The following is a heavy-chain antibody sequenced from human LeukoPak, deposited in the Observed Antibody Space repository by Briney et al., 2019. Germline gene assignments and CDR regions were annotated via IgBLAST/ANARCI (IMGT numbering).Heavy chain of an antibody. D-gene: IGHD1-26*01. V-gene: IGHV1-3*01. J-gene: IGHJ4*02. CDR2: ISAGNGNT. CDR3: ARDSGSGSNDY. Sequence: ASVTVSCKASGYTFTSYAIHWVRQAPGQRLEWMGWISAGNGNTKYSQNFQGRVTFISNTSATTAFMELSSLRSEDAAVYYCARDSGSGSNDYWGQGTLVTVSS. CDR1: GYTFTSYA.